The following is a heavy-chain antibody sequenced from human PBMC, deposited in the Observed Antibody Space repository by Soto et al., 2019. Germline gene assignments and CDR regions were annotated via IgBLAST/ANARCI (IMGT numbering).Heavy chain of an antibody. J-gene: IGHJ4*02. D-gene: IGHD3-16*01. CDR1: GFTFSSYG. Sequence: QVQLVESGGGVVQPGRSLRLSCAASGFTFSSYGMHWVRQAPGKGLEWVAVISYDGSNKYYADSVKGRFTISRDNSKNTLYLQMNSLRAEDTAVYYCAKAWGGASSDYWGQGTLVTVSS. CDR2: ISYDGSNK. V-gene: IGHV3-30*18. CDR3: AKAWGGASSDY.